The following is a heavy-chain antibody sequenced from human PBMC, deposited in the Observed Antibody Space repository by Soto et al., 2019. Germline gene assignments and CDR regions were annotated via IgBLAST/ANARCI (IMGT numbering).Heavy chain of an antibody. V-gene: IGHV4-30-2*01. J-gene: IGHJ4*02. CDR1: GGSISSGGYS. Sequence: SETLSLTCAVSGGSISSGGYSWSWIRQPPGKGLEWIGYIYHSGSTYYNPSLKSRVTISVDRSKNQFSLKLSSVTAADTAVYYWARYSYGYPDNNFDAWGQGTLGT. D-gene: IGHD5-18*01. CDR3: ARYSYGYPDNNFDA. CDR2: IYHSGST.